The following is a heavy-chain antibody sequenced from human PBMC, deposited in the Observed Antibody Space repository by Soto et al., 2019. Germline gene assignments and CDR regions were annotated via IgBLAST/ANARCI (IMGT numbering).Heavy chain of an antibody. CDR3: ARGDYFDRRFDY. Sequence: SLRLSCAVSGFTFDDDAMQWVRQAPEKGLEWVSGINWKSDIGYADSVKGRFTISRDNAENSLYLQMNTLRAEDTAVYYCARGDYFDRRFDYWGQGALVTVSS. CDR1: GFTFDDDA. D-gene: IGHD3-22*01. CDR2: INWKSDI. V-gene: IGHV3-9*01. J-gene: IGHJ4*02.